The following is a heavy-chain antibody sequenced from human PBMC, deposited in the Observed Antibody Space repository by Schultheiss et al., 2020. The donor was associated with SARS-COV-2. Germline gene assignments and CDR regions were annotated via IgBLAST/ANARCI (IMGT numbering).Heavy chain of an antibody. CDR2: ISYHGSNK. Sequence: GGSLRLSCAASGFTFSSYAMHWVRQAPGKGLEWVTVISYHGSNKHYADSVKGRFTISRDNSKNTLYLQMNDLTPEDTAVYYCARAYYDGSGRFDYWGLGTLVTVSS. CDR3: ARAYYDGSGRFDY. D-gene: IGHD3-22*01. V-gene: IGHV3-30*01. CDR1: GFTFSSYA. J-gene: IGHJ4*02.